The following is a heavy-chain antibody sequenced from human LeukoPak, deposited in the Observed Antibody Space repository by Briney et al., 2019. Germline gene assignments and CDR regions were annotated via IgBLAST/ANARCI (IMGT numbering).Heavy chain of an antibody. CDR2: INHSGST. CDR3: ARGPHIAAAGTGRFWDY. Sequence: SETLSLTCAVYGGSFSGYYWSWIRQPPGKGLEWIGEINHSGSTNYNPSLKSRGTISVETSKNKFSLKLRSVTAADTAVYYCARGPHIAAAGTGRFWDYWGQGTLVTVSS. J-gene: IGHJ4*02. V-gene: IGHV4-34*01. D-gene: IGHD6-13*01. CDR1: GGSFSGYY.